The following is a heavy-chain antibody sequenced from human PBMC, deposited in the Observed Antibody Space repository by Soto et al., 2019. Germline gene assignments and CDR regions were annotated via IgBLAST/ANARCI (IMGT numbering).Heavy chain of an antibody. CDR3: ARVWFGESLFDP. Sequence: SETLSLTCTVSGGSISSGGYYWSWIRQHPGKGLEWIGYIYYSGSTYYNPSLKSRVTISVDTSKNQFSLKLSSVTAADTAVYYCARVWFGESLFDPWGQGTLVTVSS. D-gene: IGHD3-10*01. CDR2: IYYSGST. J-gene: IGHJ5*02. V-gene: IGHV4-31*03. CDR1: GGSISSGGYY.